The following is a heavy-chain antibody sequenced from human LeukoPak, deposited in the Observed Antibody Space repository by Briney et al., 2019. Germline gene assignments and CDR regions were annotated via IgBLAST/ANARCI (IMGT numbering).Heavy chain of an antibody. D-gene: IGHD2-21*01. CDR1: GYTFTGYY. J-gene: IGHJ4*02. V-gene: IGHV1-2*02. CDR3: ARDADGGDSVTD. Sequence: ASVKVSCKASGYTFTGYYIHWVRQAPGQGLEWMGWINPNSGGTNYAQKFQGRVTMTRDTSISTAYMELSRLRSDDTAVYYCARDADGGDSVTDWGQGTLVTVSS. CDR2: INPNSGGT.